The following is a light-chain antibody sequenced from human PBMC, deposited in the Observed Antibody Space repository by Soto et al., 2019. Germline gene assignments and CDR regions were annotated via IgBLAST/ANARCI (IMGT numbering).Light chain of an antibody. CDR3: QQYGRSPPWT. Sequence: EFVLTQSPGTLSLSPGERATLSCRASQSVRSLYLAWVQQKPGQAPRPIIQGASASATGSPDRLSGSGSGTDFTLTISRLEPEDFAVYYCQQYGRSPPWTFGQGTKVDIK. J-gene: IGKJ1*01. V-gene: IGKV3-20*01. CDR2: GAS. CDR1: QSVRSLY.